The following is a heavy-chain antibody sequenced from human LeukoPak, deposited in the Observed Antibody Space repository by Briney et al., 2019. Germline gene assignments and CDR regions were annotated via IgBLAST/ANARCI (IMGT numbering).Heavy chain of an antibody. CDR3: STELSSVPIKFN. CDR1: GFIFPNYV. Sequence: GGSLRLSCAASGFIFPNYVMNWVRQAPGKGLEWVGRIKSEPEGGTTDYAAPVKGRFTVSRDDSKDTLYLQMNSLQTEDTAVYYCSTELSSVPIKFNWGQGTLVTVSS. D-gene: IGHD6-6*01. CDR2: IKSEPEGGTT. J-gene: IGHJ4*02. V-gene: IGHV3-15*01.